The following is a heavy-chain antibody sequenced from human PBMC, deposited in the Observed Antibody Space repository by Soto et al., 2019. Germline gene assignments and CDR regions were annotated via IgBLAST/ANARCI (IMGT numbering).Heavy chain of an antibody. D-gene: IGHD2-2*01. Sequence: GGSLRLSCAASGFTFISYGMRWVRQAPGKGLEWVAVISYDGSNKYYADSVKGRFTISRDNSKNTLYLQMNSLRAEDTAVYYCAKPDGESVVVPAADDAFERWGKGTMVTVAS. J-gene: IGHJ3*02. V-gene: IGHV3-30*18. CDR2: ISYDGSNK. CDR3: AKPDGESVVVPAADDAFER. CDR1: GFTFISYG.